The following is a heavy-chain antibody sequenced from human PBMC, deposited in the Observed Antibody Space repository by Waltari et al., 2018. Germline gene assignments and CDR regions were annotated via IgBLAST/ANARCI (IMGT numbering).Heavy chain of an antibody. V-gene: IGHV4-39*01. CDR3: ATYIGASVGTAAFDV. CDR2: ISYAGAT. J-gene: IGHJ3*01. CDR1: GGSITSSRHY. D-gene: IGHD5-12*01. Sequence: GGSITSSRHYWGWIRQPPGQGLEWIGTISYAGATYSSPSLNSRVTVSRDTPKNQLSLTLGSVTASDTAVYYCATYIGASVGTAAFDVWDQGAMVTVSS.